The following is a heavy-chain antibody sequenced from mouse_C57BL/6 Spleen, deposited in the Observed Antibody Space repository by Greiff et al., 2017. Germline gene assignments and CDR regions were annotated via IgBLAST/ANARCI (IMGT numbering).Heavy chain of an antibody. J-gene: IGHJ1*03. CDR2: IYPGDGDT. V-gene: IGHV1-80*01. CDR3: ARSDYYGSWYFDV. Sequence: QVQLQQSGAELVKPGASVKISCKASGYAFSSYWMNWVKQRPGKGLEWIGQIYPGDGDTNYNGKFKGKATLTADKSSSTAYMQRSSLASEDSAVYFCARSDYYGSWYFDVWGTGTTVTVSS. D-gene: IGHD1-1*01. CDR1: GYAFSSYW.